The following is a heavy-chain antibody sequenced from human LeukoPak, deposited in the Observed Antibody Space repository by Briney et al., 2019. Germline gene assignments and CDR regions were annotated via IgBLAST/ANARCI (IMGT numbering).Heavy chain of an antibody. D-gene: IGHD3-16*01. Sequence: GGSLRLSCEASGFVFSSYAMTWVRQAPGQGLEWVSAIGGRGGSTYYADSVKGRVTISRDNSKNTVSLQMNSLRSDDTAIYYCAKEGGAWGQGTLVVVSS. V-gene: IGHV3-23*01. CDR2: IGGRGGST. CDR1: GFVFSSYA. J-gene: IGHJ5*02. CDR3: AKEGGA.